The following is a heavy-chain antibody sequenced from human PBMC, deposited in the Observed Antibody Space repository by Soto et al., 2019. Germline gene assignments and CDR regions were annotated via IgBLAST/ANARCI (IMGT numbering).Heavy chain of an antibody. CDR3: AIDLREMATIRPDY. D-gene: IGHD5-12*01. Sequence: QVQVVESGGGVVQPGTSLRLSCAASGFTFSSFGIHWVRQAPGKGLEWVAVISYDGIDKNYGDSVKGRFTISRENSKNMVYLHMNSLRIEDTAVYHCAIDLREMATIRPDYWGQGVLVAVSS. V-gene: IGHV3-30*03. CDR1: GFTFSSFG. J-gene: IGHJ4*02. CDR2: ISYDGIDK.